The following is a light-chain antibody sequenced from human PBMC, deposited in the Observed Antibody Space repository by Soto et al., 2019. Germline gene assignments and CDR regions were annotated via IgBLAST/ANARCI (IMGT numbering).Light chain of an antibody. CDR1: SSNIGSNY. CDR3: AAWDDSLSGYVV. J-gene: IGLJ2*01. Sequence: QSVLTQPPSASGTPGQRVTISCSGSSSNIGSNYVYWHQQLPGTAPKLLIYRNNQRPSGVPDRFSGSKSGTPASLAISGLRSEDEADYYCAAWDDSLSGYVVFGGGTKLTVL. V-gene: IGLV1-47*01. CDR2: RNN.